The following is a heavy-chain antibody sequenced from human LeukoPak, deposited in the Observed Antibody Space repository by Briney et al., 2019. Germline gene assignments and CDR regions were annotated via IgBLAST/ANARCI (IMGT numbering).Heavy chain of an antibody. D-gene: IGHD2-8*01. CDR3: ARVQGHPPNGLDI. CDR1: GFTFSSYW. Sequence: GGSLRLSCAASGFTFSSYWMHWVRQAPGKGLVWVSRINGDGSSTSYADAVKGRFTISRDNAKNTAYLQMNSLRAEDTAVYYCARVQGHPPNGLDIWGQGTMVTVSS. V-gene: IGHV3-74*01. CDR2: INGDGSST. J-gene: IGHJ3*02.